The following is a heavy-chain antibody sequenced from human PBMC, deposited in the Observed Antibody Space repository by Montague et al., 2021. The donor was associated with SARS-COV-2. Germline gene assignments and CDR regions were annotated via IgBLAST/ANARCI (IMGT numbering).Heavy chain of an antibody. CDR2: IDNSGTA. Sequence: TLSLTCTVSGVSVRRGRSDWSRFELQSRKCLVWIRLIDNSGTAYYDPSLKSRVTISVDTSKNQFSLKLRSVTAADTAVFYCARDHSSWGQGTLVTVSS. CDR1: GVSVRRGRSD. CDR3: ARDHSS. J-gene: IGHJ5*02. V-gene: IGHV4-30-4*08. D-gene: IGHD2-21*01.